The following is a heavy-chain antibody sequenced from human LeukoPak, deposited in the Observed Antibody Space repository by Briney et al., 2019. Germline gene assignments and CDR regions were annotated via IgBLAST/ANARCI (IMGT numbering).Heavy chain of an antibody. D-gene: IGHD5-24*01. V-gene: IGHV1-8*01. J-gene: IGHJ4*02. Sequence: ASVKVSCKASGYTFTSYDINWVRQAHGQGLEWMGWMNPNSGNTGYAQKFQGRVTMTRNTSISTAYMELSSLRSEDTAVYYCARGGVEMATELVDYWGQGTLVTVSS. CDR3: ARGGVEMATELVDY. CDR2: MNPNSGNT. CDR1: GYTFTSYD.